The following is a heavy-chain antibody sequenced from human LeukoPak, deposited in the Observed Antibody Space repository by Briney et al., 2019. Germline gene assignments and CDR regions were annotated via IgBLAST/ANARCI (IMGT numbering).Heavy chain of an antibody. J-gene: IGHJ5*02. CDR2: ISAYNGNT. D-gene: IGHD3-22*01. Sequence: ASVKVSCKASGYTFTSYGISWVRQAPEQGLEWMGWISAYNGNTNYAQKLQGRVTMTTDTSTSTAYMELRSLRSDDTAVYYCARDYIADDSSGYYYSWFDPWGQGTLVTVSS. CDR1: GYTFTSYG. CDR3: ARDYIADDSSGYYYSWFDP. V-gene: IGHV1-18*01.